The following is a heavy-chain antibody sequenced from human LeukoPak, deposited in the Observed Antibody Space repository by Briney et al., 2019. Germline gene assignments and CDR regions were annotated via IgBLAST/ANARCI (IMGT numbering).Heavy chain of an antibody. J-gene: IGHJ5*02. CDR3: ARGVAVAANRWFDP. CDR2: IIPIFGTA. Sequence: ASVKVSCKASGGTFSSYAISWVRQAPGQGLEWMGGIIPIFGTANYAQKFQGRVTITADESTSTAYMELSSLRSEGTAVYYYARGVAVAANRWFDPWGQGTLVTVSS. D-gene: IGHD6-19*01. V-gene: IGHV1-69*13. CDR1: GGTFSSYA.